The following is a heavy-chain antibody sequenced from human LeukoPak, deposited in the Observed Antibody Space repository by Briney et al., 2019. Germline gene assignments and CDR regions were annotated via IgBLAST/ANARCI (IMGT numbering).Heavy chain of an antibody. CDR3: ARQSGGVLRFLEWSPYYFDY. CDR1: GGSISSGGYY. J-gene: IGHJ4*02. V-gene: IGHV4-31*03. Sequence: PSETLSLTCTVSGGSISSGGYYWGWIRQHPGKGLEWIGYIYYSGSTYYNPSLKSRVTISVDTSKNQFSLKLSSVTAADTAVYYCARQSGGVLRFLEWSPYYFDYWGQGTLVTVSS. CDR2: IYYSGST. D-gene: IGHD3-3*01.